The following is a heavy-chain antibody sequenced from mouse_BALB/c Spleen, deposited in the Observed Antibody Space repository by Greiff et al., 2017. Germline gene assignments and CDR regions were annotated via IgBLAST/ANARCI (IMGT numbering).Heavy chain of an antibody. CDR3: ASCYYDNDDAMDY. V-gene: IGHV1-53*01. CDR2: INPSNGGT. D-gene: IGHD2-4*01. J-gene: IGHJ4*01. CDR1: GYTFTSYW. Sequence: VQLQQSGAELVRPGVSVKLSCKASGYTFTSYWMHWVQQRPEQGLEWIGDINPSNGGTNYNEKFKVKTTLTADKSSSTANMQLSNLTSEGSAVYASASCYYDNDDAMDYWGQGTSVTVSS.